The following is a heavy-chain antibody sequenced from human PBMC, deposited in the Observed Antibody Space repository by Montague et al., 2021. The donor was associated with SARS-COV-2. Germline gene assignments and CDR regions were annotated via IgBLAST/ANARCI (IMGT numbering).Heavy chain of an antibody. V-gene: IGHV4-59*01. CDR3: ARTSRGSRYFYGVDV. J-gene: IGHJ6*02. Sequence: SETLSLTCTVSGGSISSYYWSWIRQPPGMGLEWVGYIFRSGATNYNPPLKSRVIISLDTSKSQFSLRLSSVTAADTAIYYCARTSRGSRYFYGVDVWGQGTTVTVSS. D-gene: IGHD3-10*01. CDR1: GGSISSYY. CDR2: IFRSGAT.